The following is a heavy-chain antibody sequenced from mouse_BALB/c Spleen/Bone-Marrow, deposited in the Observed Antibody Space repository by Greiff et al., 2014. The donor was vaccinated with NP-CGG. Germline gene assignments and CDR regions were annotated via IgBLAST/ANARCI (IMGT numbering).Heavy chain of an antibody. CDR3: ARDTMDY. J-gene: IGHJ4*01. V-gene: IGHV1S56*01. CDR2: IYPGNVNT. Sequence: QVQLQQSGPELVKPGASVRISCKASGYTFTSYYIHWVKQRPGQGREWIGWIYPGNVNTKYNEKFKGKATLTADKSSSTAYMQLSSLTSEDSAVYFCARDTMDYWGQGTSVTVSS. CDR1: GYTFTSYY.